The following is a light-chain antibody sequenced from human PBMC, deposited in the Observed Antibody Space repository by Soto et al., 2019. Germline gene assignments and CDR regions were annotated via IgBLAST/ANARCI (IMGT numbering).Light chain of an antibody. J-gene: IGLJ2*01. CDR2: EVS. CDR3: SSYAGSNNGRV. CDR1: SSDVGGYNY. Sequence: QLVLTQPPSASGSPGQSVTISCTGTSSDVGGYNYVSWYQQHPGKAPKLMIYEVSKRPSGVPDRFSGSKSGNTASLTVSGLQAEDEADYYCSSYAGSNNGRVFGGGTKVTVL. V-gene: IGLV2-8*01.